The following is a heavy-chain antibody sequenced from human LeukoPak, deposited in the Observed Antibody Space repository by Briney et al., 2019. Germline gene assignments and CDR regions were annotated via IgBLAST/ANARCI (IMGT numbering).Heavy chain of an antibody. D-gene: IGHD3-10*01. Sequence: GASVKVSCKASGYTFTGYYMHWVRQAPGQGLEWRGWINPNSGGTNYAQKFQGRVTMTRDTSISTAYMELSRLRSDDTAVYYCARLRYGSGSYLFDYWGQGTLVTVSS. CDR1: GYTFTGYY. J-gene: IGHJ4*02. CDR2: INPNSGGT. CDR3: ARLRYGSGSYLFDY. V-gene: IGHV1-2*02.